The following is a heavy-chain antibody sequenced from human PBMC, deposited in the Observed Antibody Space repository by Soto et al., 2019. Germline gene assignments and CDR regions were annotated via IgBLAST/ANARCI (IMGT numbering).Heavy chain of an antibody. CDR3: GRGPRADPGGNFAS. J-gene: IGHJ4*02. V-gene: IGHV1-69*06. CDR1: GGTLSTYA. D-gene: IGHD3-10*01. CDR2: IIPIFGTA. Sequence: QVQLVQSGAEVKKPGSSVKVSCKASGGTLSTYAISWVRQAPGQGLEWMGGIIPIFGTANYAQMFQGRVTITADKSTSTANLKLSSLTSADPAVYTCGRGPRADPGGNFASWAQGTWAPVSS.